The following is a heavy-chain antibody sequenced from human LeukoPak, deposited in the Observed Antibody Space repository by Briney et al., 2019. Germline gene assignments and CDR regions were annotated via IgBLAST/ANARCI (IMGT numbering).Heavy chain of an antibody. Sequence: PGGSLRLSCAASGXTFDDYGMSWVRQAPGRGLEWVSFINWNGVSTDYADSVKGRFTISRDNAKNSLYLQMSSLRVEDTALYYCAREDGFCSGGSCYQHWGQGTLVTVSS. D-gene: IGHD2-15*01. V-gene: IGHV3-20*04. CDR3: AREDGFCSGGSCYQH. CDR2: INWNGVST. J-gene: IGHJ1*01. CDR1: GXTFDDYG.